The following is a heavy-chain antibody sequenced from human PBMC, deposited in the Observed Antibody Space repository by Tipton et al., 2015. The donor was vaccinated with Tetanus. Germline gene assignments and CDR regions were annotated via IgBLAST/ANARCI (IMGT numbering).Heavy chain of an antibody. CDR1: GFTFKNHG. J-gene: IGHJ3*01. V-gene: IGHV3-33*01. CDR2: IWYDGSNP. CDR3: ARRTNSGHVYNPLDL. Sequence: SLRLSCEASGFTFKNHGMHWVRQAPGKGLERVALIWYDGSNPSYAHSVRGRFTISRDNSKSTLFLQMNSLRAEDTAVYFCARRTNSGHVYNPLDLWGQGTMVTVSS. D-gene: IGHD5-24*01.